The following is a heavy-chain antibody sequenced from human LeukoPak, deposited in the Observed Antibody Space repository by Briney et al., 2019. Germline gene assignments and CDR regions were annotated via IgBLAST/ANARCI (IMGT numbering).Heavy chain of an antibody. J-gene: IGHJ4*02. CDR1: RFTFSDYY. CDR3: ARDQGLANEVDY. CDR2: ISSSGSTI. V-gene: IGHV3-11*01. Sequence: GGSLRLSCVASRFTFSDYYMSWIRQAPGKGLEWVSYISSSGSTIYYADSVKGRFTISRDNAKNSLYLQMNSLRAEDTAVYYCARDQGLANEVDYWGQGTLVTVSS. D-gene: IGHD1-1*01.